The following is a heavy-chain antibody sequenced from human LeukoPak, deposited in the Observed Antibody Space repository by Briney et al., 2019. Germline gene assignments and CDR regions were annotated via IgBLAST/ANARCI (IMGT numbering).Heavy chain of an antibody. CDR2: ISSSSSTI. D-gene: IGHD3-3*01. CDR1: GFTFSSYR. V-gene: IGHV3-48*01. Sequence: GGSLRLSCAASGFTFSSYRMNWVRQAPGKGLEWVSYISSSSSTIYYADSVKGRFTISRDNAKNSLYLQMNSLRAEDTAVYYCARGRTYYDFWSGYFDYWGQGTLVTVSS. CDR3: ARGRTYYDFWSGYFDY. J-gene: IGHJ4*02.